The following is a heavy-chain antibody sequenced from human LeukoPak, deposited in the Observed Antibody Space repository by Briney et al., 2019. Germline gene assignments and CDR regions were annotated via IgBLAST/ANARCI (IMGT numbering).Heavy chain of an antibody. CDR1: GFTFSSHA. V-gene: IGHV3-23*01. J-gene: IGHJ6*04. D-gene: IGHD3-10*01. CDR2: ISGSGGST. CDR3: ASHQGGSGSYSPLYGMDV. Sequence: GGSLRLSCAASGFTFSSHAMSWVRQAPGKGLEGGSAISGSGGSTYYADSVKGRFTISRDNSKNTLYLQMNSLRAEDTAVYYCASHQGGSGSYSPLYGMDVWGKGTTVTVSS.